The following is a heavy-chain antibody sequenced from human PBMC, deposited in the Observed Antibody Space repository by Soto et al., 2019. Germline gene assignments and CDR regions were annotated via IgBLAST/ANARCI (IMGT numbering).Heavy chain of an antibody. CDR3: ARDFFGSGPDYYLDV. CDR2: ISRGSRFL. Sequence: EVKLVESGGGLVKPGESLRLSCAAYGFNFEVYSMNWVRQTPVKGLEWVSSISRGSRFLHYADSIKGRFTISRDDAESSLHLQIDSLRAEDTAVYFCARDFFGSGPDYYLDVWGTGTTVTVS. J-gene: IGHJ6*03. V-gene: IGHV3-21*02. D-gene: IGHD3-10*01. CDR1: GFNFEVYS.